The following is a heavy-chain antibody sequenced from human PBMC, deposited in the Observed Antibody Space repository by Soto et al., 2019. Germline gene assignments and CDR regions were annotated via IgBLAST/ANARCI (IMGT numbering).Heavy chain of an antibody. CDR3: AILQHHYYYYMDV. D-gene: IGHD1-1*01. CDR1: GYSFTSYW. V-gene: IGHV5-51*01. J-gene: IGHJ6*03. Sequence: PXXSLKISCKGSGYSFTSYWIGWVRQMPGKGLEWMGIIYPGDSDTRYSPSFQGQVTISADKSISTAYLQWSSLKASDTAMYYFAILQHHYYYYMDVWGKGTTVTLSS. CDR2: IYPGDSDT.